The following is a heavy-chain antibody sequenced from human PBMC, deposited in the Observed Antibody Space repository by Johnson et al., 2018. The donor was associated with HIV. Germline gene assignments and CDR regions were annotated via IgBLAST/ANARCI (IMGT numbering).Heavy chain of an antibody. CDR3: AREGVSGSYYDAFDL. D-gene: IGHD1-26*01. J-gene: IGHJ3*01. CDR1: GFTFSTYA. Sequence: QVQLVESGGGVVQPGRSLRLSCAASGFTFSTYAMHWVRQAPGQGLEWVAVISSDESNKYYADSVKGRFTISRDNSKNTLFLQMASLRADDTAVYYCAREGVSGSYYDAFDLWGQGTMVTVSS. V-gene: IGHV3-30*04. CDR2: ISSDESNK.